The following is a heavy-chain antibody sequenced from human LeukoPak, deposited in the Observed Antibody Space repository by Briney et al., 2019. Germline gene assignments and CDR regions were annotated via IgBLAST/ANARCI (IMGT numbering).Heavy chain of an antibody. CDR1: GFTFYNYA. CDR2: ISGSGGST. CDR3: AKESHCSGGTCYGGFDP. V-gene: IGHV3-23*01. D-gene: IGHD2-15*01. Sequence: GVSLRRSCAASGFTFYNYAMNWVRQSPGKGLEGFSTISGSGGSTYYADSVKGRFTISRDNSKNTMYLQMNSLRAEDTAVYYCAKESHCSGGTCYGGFDPWGQGTLVTVSS. J-gene: IGHJ5*02.